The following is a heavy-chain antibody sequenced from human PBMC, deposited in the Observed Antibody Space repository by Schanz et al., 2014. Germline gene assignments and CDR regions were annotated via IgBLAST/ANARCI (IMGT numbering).Heavy chain of an antibody. Sequence: QGQLVQSGPEVKEPGASVKVSCEASRYTFNTYGLNWVRQAPGQGLEWMGWISAYTNNTNYAQKVQGRVTMTTDTSTDTAYMELRSQRSDDTAVYYCARDRRRDCSTASSLHDNWLDPWGQGTLVIVSS. V-gene: IGHV1-18*01. CDR3: ARDRRRDCSTASSLHDNWLDP. J-gene: IGHJ5*02. CDR1: RYTFNTYG. D-gene: IGHD2-2*01. CDR2: ISAYTNNT.